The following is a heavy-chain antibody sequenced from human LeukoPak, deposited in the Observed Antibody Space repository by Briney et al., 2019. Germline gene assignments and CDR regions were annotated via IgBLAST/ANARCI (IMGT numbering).Heavy chain of an antibody. CDR2: IYYSGST. Sequence: SEXLSLTCTVSGGSISSYYWSWLRQPPGKGLEWIGYIYYSGSTNYNPSLTSRVTISVDTSKNQCSLTLSSVTAADTAVYYCARGVNLYYYYYYMDVWGKGTTVTVSS. J-gene: IGHJ6*03. CDR1: GGSISSYY. CDR3: ARGVNLYYYYYYMDV. D-gene: IGHD1-14*01. V-gene: IGHV4-59*01.